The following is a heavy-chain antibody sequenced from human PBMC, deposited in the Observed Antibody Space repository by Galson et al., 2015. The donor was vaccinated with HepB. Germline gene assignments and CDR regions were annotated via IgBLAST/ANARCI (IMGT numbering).Heavy chain of an antibody. CDR3: ARERVTLIRGAPDYGADV. Sequence: PALVKPTQTLTLTCNFSGFSLRPTGMCVSWIRQPPGMALQWLARIDGDDDKYYTSSLKTRLTISKDTSKNQVVLTMANMDPTDTATYYCARERVTLIRGAPDYGADVWGQGTTVTVSS. CDR1: GFSLRPTGMC. J-gene: IGHJ6*02. V-gene: IGHV2-70*11. CDR2: IDGDDDK. D-gene: IGHD3-10*01.